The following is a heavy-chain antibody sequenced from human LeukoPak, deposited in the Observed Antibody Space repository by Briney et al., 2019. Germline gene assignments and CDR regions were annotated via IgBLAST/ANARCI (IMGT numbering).Heavy chain of an antibody. J-gene: IGHJ4*02. CDR3: ARAAAGDYFDY. V-gene: IGHV4-4*09. CDR1: GGSISSYY. Sequence: SETLSLTRTVSGGSISSYYWSWIRQPPGKGLEWIGYIYTSGSTNYNPSLKSRVTISVDTSKNQFSLKLSSVTAADTAVYYCARAAAGDYFDYWGQGTLVTVSS. D-gene: IGHD6-13*01. CDR2: IYTSGST.